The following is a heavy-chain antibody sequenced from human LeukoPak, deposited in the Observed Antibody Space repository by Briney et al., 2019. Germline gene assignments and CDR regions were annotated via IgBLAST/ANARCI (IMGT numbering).Heavy chain of an antibody. CDR2: ISSSGHNS. Sequence: GGSLRLSCAASGFTFSSYAMHWVRQAPGKGLEYVSAISSSGHNSFYGDSVRGRFTISRDNSKNTLYLQMNSLRPEDTAVYYCANEDAFDIWGQGTMVTVSS. V-gene: IGHV3-64*02. CDR1: GFTFSSYA. CDR3: ANEDAFDI. J-gene: IGHJ3*02.